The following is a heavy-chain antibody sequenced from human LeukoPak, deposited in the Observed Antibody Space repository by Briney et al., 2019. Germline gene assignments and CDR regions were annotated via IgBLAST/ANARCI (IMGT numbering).Heavy chain of an antibody. CDR1: GFTFSNAW. D-gene: IGHD2-2*01. J-gene: IGHJ3*02. V-gene: IGHV3-15*01. CDR2: IKSKTDGGTT. Sequence: GGSLRLSCAASGFTFSNAWMSWVRQAPGKGLEWVGRIKSKTDGGTTDYAAPVKGRFTISRDDSKNTLYLQMNSLKTEDTAVYYCRIVVVPAAPGAFDIRGQGTMVTVSS. CDR3: RIVVVPAAPGAFDI.